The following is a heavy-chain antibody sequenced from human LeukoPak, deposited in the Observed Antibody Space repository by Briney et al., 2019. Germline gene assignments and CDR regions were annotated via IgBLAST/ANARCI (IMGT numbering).Heavy chain of an antibody. CDR2: ISGSGGST. V-gene: IGHV3-23*01. D-gene: IGHD6-13*01. J-gene: IGHJ5*02. CDR3: AKDRIGAVYSSSWFDP. CDR1: GFTFSSYA. Sequence: GGSLRLSCAASGFTFSSYAMSWVRQAPGKGLEWVSAISGSGGSTYYADSVKGRFTISRGNSKNTLYLQMNSLRAEDTAVYYCAKDRIGAVYSSSWFDPWGQGTLVTVSS.